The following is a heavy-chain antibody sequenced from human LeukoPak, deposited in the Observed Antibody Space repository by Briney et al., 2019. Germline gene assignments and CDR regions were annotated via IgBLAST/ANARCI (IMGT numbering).Heavy chain of an antibody. CDR1: GGSISSYY. V-gene: IGHV4-4*07. Sequence: PSETLSLTCTVSGGSISSYYGSWIRQPAGKGLEGVGRIYTSGSTNYNPSLKSRVTMSVDTSKNQFSLKLSSVTAADTVVYYCARDLEYSSSSGRYYYYGMDVWGQGTTVTVSS. CDR3: ARDLEYSSSSGRYYYYGMDV. J-gene: IGHJ6*02. D-gene: IGHD6-6*01. CDR2: IYTSGST.